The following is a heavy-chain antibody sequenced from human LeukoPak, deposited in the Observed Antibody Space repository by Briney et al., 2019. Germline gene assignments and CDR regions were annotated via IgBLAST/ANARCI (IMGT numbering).Heavy chain of an antibody. D-gene: IGHD2-8*01. CDR3: ARGIVLMVYASFDY. Sequence: SETLSLTCAVYGGSLSGYYWTWIRQSPGKGLEWLGEVNHNGGTNYNPSLKSRVTISVDTSEKQFSLKLNSVTAADTAVYYCARGIVLMVYASFDYWGQGSLVTVSS. CDR1: GGSLSGYY. CDR2: VNHNGGT. J-gene: IGHJ4*02. V-gene: IGHV4-34*01.